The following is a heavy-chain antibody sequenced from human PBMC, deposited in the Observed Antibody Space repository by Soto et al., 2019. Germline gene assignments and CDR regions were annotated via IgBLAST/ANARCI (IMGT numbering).Heavy chain of an antibody. CDR2: INHSGST. D-gene: IGHD4-17*01. Sequence: SETLSLTCAVYGGSFSGYYWSWIRQPPGKGLEWIGEINHSGSTNYNPSLKSRVTISVDKSISTAYLQWSTLKASDTATYYCATSYGDSYYYYYGMDVWGQGTTVTVSS. CDR3: ATSYGDSYYYYYGMDV. V-gene: IGHV4-34*01. J-gene: IGHJ6*02. CDR1: GGSFSGYY.